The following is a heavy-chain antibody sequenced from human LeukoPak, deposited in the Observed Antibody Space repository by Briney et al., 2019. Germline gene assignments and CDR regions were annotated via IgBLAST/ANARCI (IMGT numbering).Heavy chain of an antibody. CDR3: ARGVEYYDFWSGHPNIPYYNWFDP. CDR1: GGTFSSYT. D-gene: IGHD3-3*01. Sequence: SVKVSCKASGGTFSSYTISWVRQAPGQGLEWMGRIIPILGIANYAQKFQGRVTITADKSTSTAYMELSSLRSEDTAVYYCARGVEYYDFWSGHPNIPYYNWFDPWGQGTLVTVSS. J-gene: IGHJ5*02. CDR2: IIPILGIA. V-gene: IGHV1-69*02.